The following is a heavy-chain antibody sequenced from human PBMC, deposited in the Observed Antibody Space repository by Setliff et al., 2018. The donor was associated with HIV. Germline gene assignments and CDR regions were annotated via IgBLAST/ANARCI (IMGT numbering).Heavy chain of an antibody. CDR1: GYSFSNFA. CDR2: INAGSGNT. Sequence: ASVKVSCKASGYSFSNFAIHWARQAPGQRLEWLGWINAGSGNTRYSQKFQDRLTITRATSARTVYMELSSLKSEDTAVYYCARVRCSGANCFNWFDFWGQGTPVTVSS. V-gene: IGHV1-3*01. D-gene: IGHD2-15*01. CDR3: ARVRCSGANCFNWFDF. J-gene: IGHJ5*01.